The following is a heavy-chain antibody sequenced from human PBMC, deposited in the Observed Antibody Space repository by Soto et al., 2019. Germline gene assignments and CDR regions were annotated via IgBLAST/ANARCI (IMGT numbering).Heavy chain of an antibody. J-gene: IGHJ6*04. CDR2: IDPSDSYT. Sequence: PGESLKISCKGSGYSFNNYWISWVRQMPGKGLEWMGRIDPSDSYTNYSPSFQGHVTISSDKSISTAYLQWSSLKASDTAMYYCARIGYCSDGSCSRFSYGMDIWGKGTTVTVSS. V-gene: IGHV5-10-1*01. D-gene: IGHD2-15*01. CDR3: ARIGYCSDGSCSRFSYGMDI. CDR1: GYSFNNYW.